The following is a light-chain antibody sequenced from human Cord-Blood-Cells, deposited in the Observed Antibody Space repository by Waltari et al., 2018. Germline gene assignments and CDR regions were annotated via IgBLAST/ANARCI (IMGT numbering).Light chain of an antibody. CDR3: SSYAGSNNYV. V-gene: IGLV2-8*01. CDR1: SSDAGGYNY. CDR2: EVS. J-gene: IGLJ1*01. Sequence: QSALTQPPSASGSPGQSVTISCTGTSSDAGGYNYVSWYQQHPGKAPKLMIYEVSTRPSGVPDRFSGSKSGNTASLTVSGLQAEDEADYYCSSYAGSNNYVFGTWTKVTVL.